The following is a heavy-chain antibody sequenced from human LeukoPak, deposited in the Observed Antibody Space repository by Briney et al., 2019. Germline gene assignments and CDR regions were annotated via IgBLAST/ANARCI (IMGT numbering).Heavy chain of an antibody. CDR2: IIPIFGTA. V-gene: IGHV1-69*05. J-gene: IGHJ1*01. D-gene: IGHD1-26*01. CDR3: ASSPIYSGSYYGYFQH. Sequence: SVKVSCKASGGTFSSYAISWVRQAPGQGLEWMGRIIPIFGTANYAQKFQGRVTITKDESTSTAYMELSSLRSEDTAVYYCASSPIYSGSYYGYFQHWGQGTLVTVSS. CDR1: GGTFSSYA.